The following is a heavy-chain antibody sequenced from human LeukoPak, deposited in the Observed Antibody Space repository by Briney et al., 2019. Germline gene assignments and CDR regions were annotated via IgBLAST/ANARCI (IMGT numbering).Heavy chain of an antibody. D-gene: IGHD2-15*01. CDR1: GYTFTSYG. V-gene: IGHV1-18*01. CDR3: ARDPGYAVKNGVWDYYGMDV. J-gene: IGHJ6*02. Sequence: ASVKVSCKASGYTFTSYGISWVRQAPGQGLEWMGWISAYNGNTSYAQKLQGRVTMTTDTSTSTAYMELRSLRSDDTAVYYCARDPGYAVKNGVWDYYGMDVWGQGTTVTVSS. CDR2: ISAYNGNT.